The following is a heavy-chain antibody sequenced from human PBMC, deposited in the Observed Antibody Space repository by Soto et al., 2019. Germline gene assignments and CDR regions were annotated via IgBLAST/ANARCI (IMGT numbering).Heavy chain of an antibody. J-gene: IGHJ4*02. Sequence: EVQLLESGGGLVQPGGSLRLSCAASGFTFSSYAMSWVRQAPGKGLEWVSAISGSGGSTYYADSVKGRFTISRDNSKNRVYVQMNSLRAEDTAVYYCEVGLYYYGSGSYSSIDYWGQGALVTVSS. V-gene: IGHV3-23*01. CDR1: GFTFSSYA. CDR3: EVGLYYYGSGSYSSIDY. CDR2: ISGSGGST. D-gene: IGHD3-10*01.